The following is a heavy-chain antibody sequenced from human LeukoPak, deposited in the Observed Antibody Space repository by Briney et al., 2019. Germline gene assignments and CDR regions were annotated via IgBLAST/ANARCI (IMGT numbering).Heavy chain of an antibody. CDR3: ARVLRGIGDYMDV. CDR2: IWNDGSDK. V-gene: IGHV3-33*01. J-gene: IGHJ6*03. Sequence: GGSLRLSCAASGFTFSNFGMHWVRQAPGKGLEWVAVIWNDGSDKYYGDSVKGRFTISRDNSDNTLYLQMNSLRGEDTAVYYCARVLRGIGDYMDVWGKGTTVTVSS. CDR1: GFTFSNFG. D-gene: IGHD3-10*01.